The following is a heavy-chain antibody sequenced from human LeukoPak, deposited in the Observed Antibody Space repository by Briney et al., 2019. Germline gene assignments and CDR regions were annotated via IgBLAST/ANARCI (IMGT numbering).Heavy chain of an antibody. V-gene: IGHV5-51*01. CDR1: GYSFTSYW. D-gene: IGHD4-17*01. CDR3: ARLFPRTTVTLPEAIDY. J-gene: IGHJ4*02. CDR2: IYPGDSDT. Sequence: GESLKISCKGSGYSFTSYWIGWVRQMPGKGLEWMGIIYPGDSDTRYSPSFQGQVTISADKSISTAYLQWSSLKASDTAMYYSARLFPRTTVTLPEAIDYWGQGTLVTVSS.